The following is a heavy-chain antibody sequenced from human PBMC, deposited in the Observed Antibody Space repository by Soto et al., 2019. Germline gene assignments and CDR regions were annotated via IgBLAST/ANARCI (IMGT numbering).Heavy chain of an antibody. CDR2: MSHSGGT. V-gene: IGHV4-34*01. J-gene: IGHJ3*01. Sequence: QVQLQQWGAGLLKPSETLSLTCAVYGGFVSSGSYYWSWIRQPPGKGLEWIGEMSHSGGTHFNPYLKSTVTISVDTSKDQFSLKMSSVTAADTALYYCARVERGTATTVVDAFDLWGAGTMVTVSS. CDR3: ARVERGTATTVVDAFDL. D-gene: IGHD1-1*01. CDR1: GGFVSSGSYY.